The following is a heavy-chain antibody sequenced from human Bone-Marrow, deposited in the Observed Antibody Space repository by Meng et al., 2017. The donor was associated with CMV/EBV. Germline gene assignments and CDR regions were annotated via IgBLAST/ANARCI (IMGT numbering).Heavy chain of an antibody. D-gene: IGHD3-22*01. CDR3: ASSPPYYYDSSGYYYQERYYYGMDV. J-gene: IGHJ6*02. Sequence: SVQVSCKGSGGTFSSYAISWVRQAPGQGLEWMGGIIPIFGTANYAQKFQGRVTITTDESTSTAYMELSSLRSEDTAVYYCASSPPYYYDSSGYYYQERYYYGMDVWGQGTTVTVSS. CDR1: GGTFSSYA. CDR2: IIPIFGTA. V-gene: IGHV1-69*05.